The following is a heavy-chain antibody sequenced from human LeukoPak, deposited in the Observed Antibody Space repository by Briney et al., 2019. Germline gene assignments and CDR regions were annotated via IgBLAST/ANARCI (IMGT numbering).Heavy chain of an antibody. J-gene: IGHJ4*02. CDR2: IYYSGST. CDR3: AREGRDSSGYFDAHYFDY. D-gene: IGHD3-22*01. V-gene: IGHV4-59*01. CDR1: GGSISSYY. Sequence: PSETLSLTRTVSGGSISSYYWSWIRQPPGKGLEWIGYIYYSGSTNYNPSLKSRVTISVDTSKNQFSLKLSSVTAADTAVYYCAREGRDSSGYFDAHYFDYWGQGTLVTVSS.